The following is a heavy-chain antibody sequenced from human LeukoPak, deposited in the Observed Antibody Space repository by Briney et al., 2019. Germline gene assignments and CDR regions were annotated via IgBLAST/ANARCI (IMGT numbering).Heavy chain of an antibody. CDR2: INPNSGGT. Sequence: ASVKVSCKASGYTFTGYYMHWVRQAPGQGLEWMGWINPNSGGTNYAQKFQGRVTMTRDTSISTAYMELSRLRSDDTAVYYYARQNRKFSSSGPGRYFDIWGQGTMVTVSS. CDR1: GYTFTGYY. J-gene: IGHJ3*02. CDR3: ARQNRKFSSSGPGRYFDI. V-gene: IGHV1-2*02. D-gene: IGHD6-13*01.